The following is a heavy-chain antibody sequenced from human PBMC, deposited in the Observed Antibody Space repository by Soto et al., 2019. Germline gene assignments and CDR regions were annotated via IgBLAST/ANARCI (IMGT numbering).Heavy chain of an antibody. CDR1: GYRFSSYG. J-gene: IGHJ6*02. V-gene: IGHV1-18*01. Sequence: QAQLVQSGAEVKKPGASGKVSCKASGYRFSSYGITWVRQAPGQGLEWLGGIGPYNDDTKYAQRLQGRVTMTTDTSTRTAYMDIRGLRSDDTAIYYCARGGYYDSSGARNYHYYGMDVWGQGTTVTVSS. D-gene: IGHD3-22*01. CDR2: IGPYNDDT. CDR3: ARGGYYDSSGARNYHYYGMDV.